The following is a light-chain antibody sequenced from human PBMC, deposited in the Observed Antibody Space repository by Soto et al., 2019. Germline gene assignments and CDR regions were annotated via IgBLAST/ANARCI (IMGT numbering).Light chain of an antibody. CDR1: SSNIGNNY. CDR3: GTWDSSLSAGPYV. CDR2: DNN. J-gene: IGLJ1*01. Sequence: QSVLTQPPSVSAAPGQKVTISCSGSSSNIGNNYVSWYQQLPGTAPKLLIYDNNKRPLGIPDRFSGSKSGTSATLGITGLQTGDEADYYCGTWDSSLSAGPYVFGTGTKLTVL. V-gene: IGLV1-51*01.